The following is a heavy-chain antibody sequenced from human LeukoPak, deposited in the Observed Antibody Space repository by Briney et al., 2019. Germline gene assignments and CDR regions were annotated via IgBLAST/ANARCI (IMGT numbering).Heavy chain of an antibody. CDR1: GFTFSSYA. V-gene: IGHV3-23*01. CDR3: ARAYYDSSGYYPRLYYYYYYMDV. D-gene: IGHD3-22*01. CDR2: ISGSGGST. J-gene: IGHJ6*03. Sequence: GGSLRLSCAASGFTFSSYAMSWVRQAPGKGLEWVSAISGSGGSTYYADSVKGRFTISRDNAKNSLYLQMNSLRAEDTAVYYCARAYYDSSGYYPRLYYYYYYMDVWGKGTTVTVSS.